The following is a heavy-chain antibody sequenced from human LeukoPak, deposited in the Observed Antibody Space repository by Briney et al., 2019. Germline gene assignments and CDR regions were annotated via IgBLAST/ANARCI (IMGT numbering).Heavy chain of an antibody. CDR1: GGSISSGSYY. Sequence: PSETLSLTCTVSGGSISSGSYYWSWIRQPAGKGLEWIGRIYTSGSTNYNPSLESRVTISVDTSKNQFSLKLSSVTAADTAVYYCARALYSSSLDYWGQGTLVTVSS. V-gene: IGHV4-61*02. CDR3: ARALYSSSLDY. CDR2: IYTSGST. D-gene: IGHD6-6*01. J-gene: IGHJ4*02.